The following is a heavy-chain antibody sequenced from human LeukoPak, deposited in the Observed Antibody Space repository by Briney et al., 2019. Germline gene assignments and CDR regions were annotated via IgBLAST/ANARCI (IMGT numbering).Heavy chain of an antibody. V-gene: IGHV3-7*03. CDR2: IKQDGSEK. CDR1: GFTFSSYW. D-gene: IGHD2-21*02. J-gene: IGHJ4*02. Sequence: GGSLRLSCAASGFTFSSYWMSWVSQAPGKGLEWVANIKQDGSEKYYVDSVKGRFTISRDNAKNSLYLQMNSLRAEDTAVYYCAKDRQVVTAIFDYWGQGTLVTVSS. CDR3: AKDRQVVTAIFDY.